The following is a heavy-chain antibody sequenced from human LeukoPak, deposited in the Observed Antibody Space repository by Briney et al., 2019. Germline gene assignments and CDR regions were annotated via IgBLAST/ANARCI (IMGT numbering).Heavy chain of an antibody. D-gene: IGHD6-13*01. V-gene: IGHV3-23*01. CDR2: VTGDGETT. J-gene: IGHJ3*01. CDR1: GFTFNA. CDR3: AKDYLGQLVMFDV. Sequence: GGSLRLSCAASGFTFNAMSWVRQAPGKGLGWVSSVTGDGETTFYADSVKGRFSVSRDNSRNTLFLTMNSLRVEDTALYYCAKDYLGQLVMFDVWGQGTMVTVSS.